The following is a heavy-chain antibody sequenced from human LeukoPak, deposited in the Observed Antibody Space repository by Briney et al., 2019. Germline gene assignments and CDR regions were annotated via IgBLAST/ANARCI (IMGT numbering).Heavy chain of an antibody. J-gene: IGHJ4*02. CDR2: ISYDGSNK. V-gene: IGHV3-30-3*01. CDR3: ARELPLGYYYDSSGYYGAVEDY. D-gene: IGHD3-22*01. Sequence: PGGSLRLSCAASGFTFSSYAMHWVRQAPGKGLEWVAVISYDGSNKYYADSVKGRFTISRDNSKNTLYLQMNSLRAEDTAVYYCARELPLGYYYDSSGYYGAVEDYWGQGTLVTVSS. CDR1: GFTFSSYA.